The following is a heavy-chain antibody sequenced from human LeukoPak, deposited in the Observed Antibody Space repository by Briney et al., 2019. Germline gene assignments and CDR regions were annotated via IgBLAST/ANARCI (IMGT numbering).Heavy chain of an antibody. V-gene: IGHV1-69*06. Sequence: ASVKVSCKASGGTFSSYAISWVRQAPGQGLEWMGGIIPIFGTANYAQKFQGRVTITADKSTSTAYMELSSLRSEDTAVYYCARRDYDYVWGSYRYEDYWGQGTLVTVSS. D-gene: IGHD3-16*02. CDR1: GGTFSSYA. J-gene: IGHJ4*02. CDR3: ARRDYDYVWGSYRYEDY. CDR2: IIPIFGTA.